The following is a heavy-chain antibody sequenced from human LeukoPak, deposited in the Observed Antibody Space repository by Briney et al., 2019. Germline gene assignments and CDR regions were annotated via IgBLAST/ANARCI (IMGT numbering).Heavy chain of an antibody. CDR2: VYPDDSDT. Sequence: KSGESLKISCKGSGYSFTTFWIGWVRQMPGKGLEWMGIVYPDDSDTRFSPSFQGQVTISADKSISTAYLQWSSLKASDSSMYYCARLDSSGYAIGYWGQGTLVTVSS. CDR1: GYSFTTFW. J-gene: IGHJ4*02. V-gene: IGHV5-51*01. CDR3: ARLDSSGYAIGY. D-gene: IGHD3-22*01.